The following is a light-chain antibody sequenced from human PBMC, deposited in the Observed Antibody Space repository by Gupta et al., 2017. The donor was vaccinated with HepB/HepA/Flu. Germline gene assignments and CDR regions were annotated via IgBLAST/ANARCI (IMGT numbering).Light chain of an antibody. CDR3: QQRSGWPPEIT. J-gene: IGKJ5*01. CDR1: QRLNSY. Sequence: EIVLTQSPATLSVFPGDSATLSCRASQRLNSYFVWFQQKPGQAPRLLIYGSSNRATGIPARFSASGSGTDFSLTISSLEPDDVAVHYCQQRSGWPPEITFGQGTRLE. V-gene: IGKV3-11*01. CDR2: GSS.